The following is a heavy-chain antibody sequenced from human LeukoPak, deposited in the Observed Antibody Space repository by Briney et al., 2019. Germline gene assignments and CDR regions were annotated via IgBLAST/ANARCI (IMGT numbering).Heavy chain of an antibody. D-gene: IGHD5-18*01. CDR3: AKERDTAMVTIDY. Sequence: GGSLRLSCAASGFTFSSYGMHWVREAPGKGVEGVAFIRYDGSNKYYAESVRGRFTISRDNSKNTLYLQMNSLRAEDTAVYYCAKERDTAMVTIDYWGQGTLVTVSS. J-gene: IGHJ4*02. V-gene: IGHV3-30*02. CDR1: GFTFSSYG. CDR2: IRYDGSNK.